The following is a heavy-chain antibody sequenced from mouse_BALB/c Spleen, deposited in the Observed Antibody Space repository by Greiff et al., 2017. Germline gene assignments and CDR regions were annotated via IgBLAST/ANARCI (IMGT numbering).Heavy chain of an antibody. D-gene: IGHD1-1*01. J-gene: IGHJ4*01. Sequence: LQQSGAELVRPGTSVKVSCKASGYAFTNYLIEWVKQRPGQGLEWIGVINPGSGGTNYNEKFKGKATLTADKSSSTAYMQLSSLTSDDSAVYFCARDYYGSSFYYYAMDYWGQGTSVTVSS. CDR3: ARDYYGSSFYYYAMDY. V-gene: IGHV1-54*01. CDR1: GYAFTNYL. CDR2: INPGSGGT.